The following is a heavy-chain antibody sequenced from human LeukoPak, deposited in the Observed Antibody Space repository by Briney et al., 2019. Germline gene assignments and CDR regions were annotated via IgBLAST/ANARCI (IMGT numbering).Heavy chain of an antibody. CDR2: IWYDGSNK. J-gene: IGHJ4*02. CDR1: GFTFSSYG. CDR3: ARDRVLDLIDY. Sequence: GGSLRLSCAASGFTFSSYGMHWVRQAPGKGLEWVAVIWYDGSNKYYADSVKGRFTISRDNSKNTLYLQMNSLRAEGTAVYCCARDRVLDLIDYWGQGTLVTVSS. V-gene: IGHV3-33*01.